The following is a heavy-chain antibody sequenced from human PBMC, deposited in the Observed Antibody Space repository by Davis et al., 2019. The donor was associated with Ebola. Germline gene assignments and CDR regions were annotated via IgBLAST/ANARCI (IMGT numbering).Heavy chain of an antibody. D-gene: IGHD3-10*01. CDR1: GFTFSSYG. V-gene: IGHV3-30*18. CDR2: TSHDGSSNK. Sequence: GESLKISCAASGFTFSSYGMHWVRQAPGKGLEWVAVTSHDGSSNKYYADSVKGRFTISRDNSKNTLYLQMNSLRAEDTAVYYCAKGSDYYGSGSYFVWGQGTLVTVSS. J-gene: IGHJ4*02. CDR3: AKGSDYYGSGSYFV.